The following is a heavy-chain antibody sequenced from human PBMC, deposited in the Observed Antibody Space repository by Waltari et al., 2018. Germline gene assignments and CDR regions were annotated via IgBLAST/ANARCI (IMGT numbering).Heavy chain of an antibody. J-gene: IGHJ2*01. CDR1: GFTYSMYW. CDR3: ARGARRTTVTTGWWYFDL. Sequence: EVQLVESGGGLVQPGGSLRLSCAASGFTYSMYWMHWVRQAPGKGLVVGSSKKCGGGSTRHADSGKGPFTISKEHAKNTGYLQMNSLRGEDTGINFRARGARRTTVTTGWWYFDLWGRGTLVTVSS. D-gene: IGHD4-17*01. V-gene: IGHV3-74*01. CDR2: KKCGGGST.